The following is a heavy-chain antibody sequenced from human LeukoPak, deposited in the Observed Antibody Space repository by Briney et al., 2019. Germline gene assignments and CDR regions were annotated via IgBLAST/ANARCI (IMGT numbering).Heavy chain of an antibody. V-gene: IGHV3-30*03. D-gene: IGHD4-17*01. CDR1: GFTFSSYG. CDR3: ARDRLHYGEYEKTFDY. CDR2: ISYDGSNK. J-gene: IGHJ4*02. Sequence: GGSLRLSCAASGFTFSSYGMHWVRQAPGKGLEWVAVISYDGSNKYYADSVKGRFTISRDNSKNTLYLQMNSLRAEDTAVYYCARDRLHYGEYEKTFDYWGQGTLVTVSS.